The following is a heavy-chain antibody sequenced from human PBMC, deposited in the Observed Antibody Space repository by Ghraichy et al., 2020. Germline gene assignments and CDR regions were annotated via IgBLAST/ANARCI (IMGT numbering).Heavy chain of an antibody. CDR2: IYYRGGT. J-gene: IGHJ4*02. Sequence: GSLRLSCIVSGDSVNSGSYYWSWVRQPPGKGLEWIGYIYYRGGTNYNSSLERRVTMSIDTSKKHFSLKLTSMTAADTAVYYCARGVYNYGYDYWGQGTLVTVSS. D-gene: IGHD5-18*01. CDR1: GDSVNSGSYY. V-gene: IGHV4-61*03. CDR3: ARGVYNYGYDY.